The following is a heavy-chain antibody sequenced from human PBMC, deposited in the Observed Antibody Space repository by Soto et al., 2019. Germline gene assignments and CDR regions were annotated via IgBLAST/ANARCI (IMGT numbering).Heavy chain of an antibody. CDR2: IIPIFGTA. J-gene: IGHJ6*02. CDR1: RVAFSKFI. CDR3: AKGRYSSPMGYYYGMDV. V-gene: IGHV1-69*01. D-gene: IGHD6-19*01. Sequence: QAQLEQSGGEVEKPGSSVKVSCKASRVAFSKFIVTWVRQAPGLGLEWVGGIIPIFGTANYAQKFQGRVTITADESTSTSYMEVNNLRSEDTAVYYCAKGRYSSPMGYYYGMDVWGQGTTVTVSS.